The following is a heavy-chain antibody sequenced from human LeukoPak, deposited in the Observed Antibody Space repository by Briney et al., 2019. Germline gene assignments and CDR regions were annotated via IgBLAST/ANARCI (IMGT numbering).Heavy chain of an antibody. CDR2: INTNTGKP. Sequence: ASVKVSCKASGDTFISYDINWVRQAPGQGLEWMGWINTNTGKPTYVQGFTGRFVFSLDTSFSTAYLQISSLKTEDTAVYYCAKGYTYSTDYWGQGPLVTVSS. CDR3: AKGYTYSTDY. CDR1: GDTFISYD. V-gene: IGHV7-4-1*02. J-gene: IGHJ4*02. D-gene: IGHD5-18*01.